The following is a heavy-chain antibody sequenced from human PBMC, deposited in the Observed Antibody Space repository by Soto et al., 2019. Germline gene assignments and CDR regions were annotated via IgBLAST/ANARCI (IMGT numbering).Heavy chain of an antibody. CDR2: ISSTGRTI. CDR1: GFTFSNYY. Sequence: GGSLSLSCGASGFTFSNYYMSWIRQAPGKGLEWVSYISSTGRTIYYADSVKGRFTVSRDNAQNSLSLKLNSLRVEDTAVYYCARSYSSGWEFDYWGQGTQVTVS. CDR3: ARSYSSGWEFDY. J-gene: IGHJ4*02. D-gene: IGHD6-19*01. V-gene: IGHV3-11*01.